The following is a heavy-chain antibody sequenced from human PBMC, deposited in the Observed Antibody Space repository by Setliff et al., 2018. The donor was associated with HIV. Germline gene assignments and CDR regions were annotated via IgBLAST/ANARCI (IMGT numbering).Heavy chain of an antibody. V-gene: IGHV1-18*01. CDR1: GYTFPDYG. D-gene: IGHD2-15*01. J-gene: IGHJ6*03. CDR2: ISAYNGNT. CDR3: ARMRFCRGGSCLPGSLYYYYMDV. Sequence: ASVKVSCKASGYTFPDYGISWVRQAPGQGLEWMGWISAYNGNTNYAQKFQDRVTMTTDTTSTTAYMELRSLRSDDTAVYFCARMRFCRGGSCLPGSLYYYYMDVWGKGTTVTVSS.